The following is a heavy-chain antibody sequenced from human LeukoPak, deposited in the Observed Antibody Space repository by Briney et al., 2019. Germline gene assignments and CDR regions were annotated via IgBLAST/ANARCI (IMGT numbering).Heavy chain of an antibody. D-gene: IGHD3-3*01. CDR1: GGSISSSSYY. CDR2: IYYSGST. Sequence: PSETLSLTCTVSGGSISSSSYYWGWIRQPPGKGLEWIGSIYYSGSTYYNPSLKSRVTISVDTSKNQFSLKLSSVTAADTAVYYCARHAYYDFWSGYYTSDYSDYWGQGTLVTVSS. CDR3: ARHAYYDFWSGYYTSDYSDY. J-gene: IGHJ4*02. V-gene: IGHV4-39*01.